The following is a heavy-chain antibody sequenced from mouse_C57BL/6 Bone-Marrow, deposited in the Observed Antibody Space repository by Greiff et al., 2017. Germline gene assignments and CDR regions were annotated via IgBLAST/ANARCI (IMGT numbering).Heavy chain of an antibody. D-gene: IGHD1-1*01. V-gene: IGHV7-3*01. J-gene: IGHJ1*03. CDR2: IRNKANGYTT. CDR3: ASCKVTTVVDPYWCFGV. Sequence: EVKLVESGGGLVQPGGSLSLSCAASGFTFTDYYMSWVRQPPGKALEWLGFIRNKANGYTTEYSASVKGRFTISRDNSQTILYLQRNALRAEDSATYYCASCKVTTVVDPYWCFGVLGTGNTGNVSS. CDR1: GFTFTDYY.